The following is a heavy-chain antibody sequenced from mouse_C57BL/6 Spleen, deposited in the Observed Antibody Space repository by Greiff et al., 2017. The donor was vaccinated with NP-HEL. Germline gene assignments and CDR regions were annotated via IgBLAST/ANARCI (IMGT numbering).Heavy chain of an antibody. CDR2: IYPGDGDT. V-gene: IGHV1-82*01. Sequence: VKLQESGPELVKPGASVKISCKASGYAFSSSWMNWVKQRPGKGLEWIGRIYPGDGDTNYNGKFKGKATLTADKSSSTAYMQLSSLTSEDSAVYFCARRNYDYDHFDYWGQGTTLTVSS. CDR3: ARRNYDYDHFDY. D-gene: IGHD2-4*01. J-gene: IGHJ2*01. CDR1: GYAFSSSW.